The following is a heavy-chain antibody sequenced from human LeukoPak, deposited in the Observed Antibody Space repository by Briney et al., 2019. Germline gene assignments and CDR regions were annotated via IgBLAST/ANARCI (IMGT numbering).Heavy chain of an antibody. J-gene: IGHJ3*02. CDR2: ISPYNNNT. Sequence: ASVKVSCKASGYTFTTCGITWVRQAPGQGLERMGWISPYNNNTNYAQKFQGRVTMTRDTSISTAYMELRRLGSDDTAVYYCARGFAEEGTTTGAFDIWGHGTMVTVSS. CDR3: ARGFAEEGTTTGAFDI. CDR1: GYTFTTCG. D-gene: IGHD1-7*01. V-gene: IGHV1-18*01.